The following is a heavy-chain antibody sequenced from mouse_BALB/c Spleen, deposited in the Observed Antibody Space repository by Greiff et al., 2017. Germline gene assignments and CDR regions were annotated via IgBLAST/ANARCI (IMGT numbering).Heavy chain of an antibody. J-gene: IGHJ2*01. D-gene: IGHD4-1*01. CDR1: GFTFSSYT. Sequence: EVQLVESGGGLVKPGGSLKLSCAASGFTFSSYTMSWVRQTPEKRLEWVATISSGGSYTYYPDSVKGRFTISRDNAKNTLYLQMSSLKSEDTAMYYCTRETGHFDYWGQGTTLTVSS. CDR3: TRETGHFDY. V-gene: IGHV5-6-4*01. CDR2: ISSGGSYT.